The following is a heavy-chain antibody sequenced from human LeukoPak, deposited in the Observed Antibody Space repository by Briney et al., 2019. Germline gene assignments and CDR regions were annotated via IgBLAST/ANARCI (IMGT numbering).Heavy chain of an antibody. CDR2: ITTKRSNYAA. Sequence: GGSLILSCAASGFTFSDSDIHWVRQASGKGLEWVGRITTKRSNYAAAYTASVKGGFTISRHDSENTAYLQMNSLKTEDTALYYCTTYRSGHYWGQGTLVTASS. J-gene: IGHJ4*02. CDR1: GFTFSDSD. D-gene: IGHD6-19*01. CDR3: TTYRSGHY. V-gene: IGHV3-73*01.